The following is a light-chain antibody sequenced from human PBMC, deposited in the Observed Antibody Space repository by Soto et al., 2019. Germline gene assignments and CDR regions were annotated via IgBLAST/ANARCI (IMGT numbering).Light chain of an antibody. Sequence: QSALTQPSSVSGSPGQSITISCTGTSSDVGGYKYVSXYQQHPGKAPKLMIYEVSNRPSGVSYRFSGSKSGNTASLTISGLQAADEADYYCSSYTSSSTLVFGTGTKVTVL. CDR1: SSDVGGYKY. CDR3: SSYTSSSTLV. V-gene: IGLV2-14*01. J-gene: IGLJ1*01. CDR2: EVS.